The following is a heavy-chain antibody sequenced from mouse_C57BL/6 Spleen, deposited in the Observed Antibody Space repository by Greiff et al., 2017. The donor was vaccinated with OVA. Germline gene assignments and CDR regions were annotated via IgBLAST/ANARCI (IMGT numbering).Heavy chain of an antibody. CDR3: ARRELSLRSPLDY. V-gene: IGHV1-81*01. CDR1: GYTFTSYG. D-gene: IGHD1-1*01. CDR2: IYPRSGNT. J-gene: IGHJ2*01. Sequence: VQLQQSGAELARPGASVKLSCKASGYTFTSYGISWVKQRTGQGLEWIGEIYPRSGNTYYNAKFKGKATLTATTSSSNAYMVLRSPTSEDSAVYFCARRELSLRSPLDYWGQGTTLTVSS.